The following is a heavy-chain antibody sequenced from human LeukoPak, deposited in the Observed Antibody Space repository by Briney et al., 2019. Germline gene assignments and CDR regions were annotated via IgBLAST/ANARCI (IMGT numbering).Heavy chain of an antibody. J-gene: IGHJ4*02. Sequence: GGSLRLSCAASGFTFSSYEMNWVRQAPGKGLEWVAFIRYDGSNKYYADSVKGRFTISRDNSKNTLYLQMNSLRAEDTAVYYCAKDIWDYYDSSGYYPTKVFDYWGQGTLVIVSS. CDR2: IRYDGSNK. V-gene: IGHV3-30*02. D-gene: IGHD3-22*01. CDR1: GFTFSSYE. CDR3: AKDIWDYYDSSGYYPTKVFDY.